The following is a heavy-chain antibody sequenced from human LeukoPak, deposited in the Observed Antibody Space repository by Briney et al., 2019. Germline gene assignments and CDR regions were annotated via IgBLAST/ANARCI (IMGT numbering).Heavy chain of an antibody. J-gene: IGHJ3*02. CDR1: GGSFRRNT. CDR3: AINTGGRADAFDI. D-gene: IGHD1-26*01. CDR2: IVPISGTP. V-gene: IGHV1-69*05. Sequence: SVKVSCKASGGSFRRNTIVWVRQAPGQGLEWMGMIVPISGTPNYAQKLQGRLTISTDESTSTAYMDLSNLRSDDTAIYYCAINTGGRADAFDIWGQGTLVTVS.